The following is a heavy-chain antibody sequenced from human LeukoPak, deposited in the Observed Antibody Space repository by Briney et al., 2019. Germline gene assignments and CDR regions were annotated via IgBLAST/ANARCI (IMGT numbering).Heavy chain of an antibody. D-gene: IGHD3-9*01. Sequence: GRSLRLSCAASGFTFSSYAMHWVRQAPGKGLEWVAVISYDGSNKYYADSVKGRFTISRDNSKNTLYLQMNSLRAEDTAVYYCARERDILTGPFGYWGQGTLVTVSS. CDR3: ARERDILTGPFGY. J-gene: IGHJ4*02. V-gene: IGHV3-30-3*01. CDR2: ISYDGSNK. CDR1: GFTFSSYA.